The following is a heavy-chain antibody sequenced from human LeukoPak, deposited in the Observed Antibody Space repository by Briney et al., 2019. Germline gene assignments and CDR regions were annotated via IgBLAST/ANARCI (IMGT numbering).Heavy chain of an antibody. CDR3: ARHGNQGAFDI. V-gene: IGHV4-59*08. D-gene: IGHD1-14*01. CDR2: IYYSGST. Sequence: SETLSLTCTVSGGSISSYYWTWIRQPPGKGLEWIGYIYYSGSTNYNPSLKSRVTISVDTSKNQFSLKLTSVTAADTAVYYCARHGNQGAFDIWGQGTMVTVSS. CDR1: GGSISSYY. J-gene: IGHJ3*02.